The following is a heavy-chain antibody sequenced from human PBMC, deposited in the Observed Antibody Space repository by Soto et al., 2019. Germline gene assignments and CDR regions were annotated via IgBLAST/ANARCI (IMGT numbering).Heavy chain of an antibody. V-gene: IGHV3-23*01. Sequence: VGSLRLSCAASGFTFSSYGMHWVRQAPGKGLEWVSGLSGSGKTTYYTDSVTGRFTISRDNSRNILYLQMSSLRADDSAIYYCAREVFYYYGMDVWGQGTTVTVSS. D-gene: IGHD3-10*01. CDR3: AREVFYYYGMDV. CDR2: LSGSGKTT. J-gene: IGHJ6*02. CDR1: GFTFSSYG.